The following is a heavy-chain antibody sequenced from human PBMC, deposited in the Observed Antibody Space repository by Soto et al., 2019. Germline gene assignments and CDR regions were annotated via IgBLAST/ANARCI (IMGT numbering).Heavy chain of an antibody. D-gene: IGHD2-2*01. CDR2: TYYRSKWYN. CDR3: ARGADIVVVPAWGNWFDP. Sequence: PLQTLSLTCAISGDSVSSNSAAWNWIRQSPSRGLEWLGRTYYRSKWYNDYAVSVKSRITINPDTSKNQFSLQLSSVTPEDTAVYYCARGADIVVVPAWGNWFDPWGQGTLV. J-gene: IGHJ5*02. CDR1: GDSVSSNSAA. V-gene: IGHV6-1*01.